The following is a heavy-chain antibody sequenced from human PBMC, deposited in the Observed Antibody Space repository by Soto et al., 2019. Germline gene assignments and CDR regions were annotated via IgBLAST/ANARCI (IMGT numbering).Heavy chain of an antibody. Sequence: ASVKVSCKVSGYTLTELSMHWVRQAPGKGLEWMGGFDPEDGETIYAQKFQGRVTMTEDTSTDTAYMELSSLRSEDTAVYYCATMALFGGYSSRWDLDYWGQGTLVTVSS. CDR3: ATMALFGGYSSRWDLDY. CDR1: GYTLTELS. CDR2: FDPEDGET. D-gene: IGHD6-13*01. J-gene: IGHJ4*02. V-gene: IGHV1-24*01.